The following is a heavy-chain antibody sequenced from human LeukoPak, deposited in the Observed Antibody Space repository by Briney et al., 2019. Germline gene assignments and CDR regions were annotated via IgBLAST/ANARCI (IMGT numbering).Heavy chain of an antibody. J-gene: IGHJ4*02. CDR2: ISSSSSYI. CDR3: ASIAGYDSSGYYGDY. D-gene: IGHD3-22*01. CDR1: GFTFSSYS. Sequence: PGGSLRLSCAASGFTFSSYSMNWVRQAPGKGLEWVSSISSSSSYIYYADSVKGRFTISRDNAKNSLYLQMNSLRAEDTAVYYCASIAGYDSSGYYGDYWGQGTLVTVSS. V-gene: IGHV3-21*01.